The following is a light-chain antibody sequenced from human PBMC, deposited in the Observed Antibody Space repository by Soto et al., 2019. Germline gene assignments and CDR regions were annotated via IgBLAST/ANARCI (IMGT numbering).Light chain of an antibody. CDR2: KAS. CDR3: HQYNSNPEYT. Sequence: DIQMTQSPSTLSASLGDRVTITCRSSQSISSWLAWYQQKPGKAPKLLIYKASSLERGVPSRFSGSGSGTEFSLTISSLQPDDFATYYYHQYNSNPEYTFGQGTKLEIK. J-gene: IGKJ2*01. V-gene: IGKV1-5*03. CDR1: QSISSW.